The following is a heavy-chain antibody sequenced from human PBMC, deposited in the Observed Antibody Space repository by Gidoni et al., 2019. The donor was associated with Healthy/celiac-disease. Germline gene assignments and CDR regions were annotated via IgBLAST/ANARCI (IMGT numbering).Heavy chain of an antibody. CDR3: TRVPRITIFGVVSPDY. CDR1: GFTFGDYA. Sequence: EVQLVESGGGLVQPGRSLRLSCTASGFTFGDYAMSWFRQAPGKGLEWVGFIRSKAYGGTTEYAASVKGRFTISRDDSKSIAYLQMNSLKTEDTAVYYCTRVPRITIFGVVSPDYWGQGTLVTVSS. CDR2: IRSKAYGGTT. D-gene: IGHD3-3*01. J-gene: IGHJ4*02. V-gene: IGHV3-49*03.